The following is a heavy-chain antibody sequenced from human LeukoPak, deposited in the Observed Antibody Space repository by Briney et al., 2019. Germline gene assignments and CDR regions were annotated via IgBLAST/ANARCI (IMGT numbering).Heavy chain of an antibody. D-gene: IGHD3-10*01. J-gene: IGHJ4*02. Sequence: GGSLRLSCAASGLAFSSYWMGWVRQAPGKGLEWVANIKQDGSVKNYVDSVKGRFTISRDNAKSSLYLQMNSLRAEDTAVYYCVREWLGNSWGQGTLVTVS. CDR1: GLAFSSYW. CDR3: VREWLGNS. V-gene: IGHV3-7*01. CDR2: IKQDGSVK.